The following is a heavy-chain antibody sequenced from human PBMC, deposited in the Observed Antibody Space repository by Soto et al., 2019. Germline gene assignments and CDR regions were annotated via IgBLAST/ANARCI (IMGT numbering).Heavy chain of an antibody. V-gene: IGHV4-39*01. J-gene: IGHJ4*02. D-gene: IGHD3-10*01. Sequence: QLQLQESGPGLVKPSETLSLTCSVSGGSISTSSYFWGWIRQPPGKGLEWVGAVHYSGSANYRSTLQSRVTLSVHTSQHQSSLRLRSVTAAETAVYYCARHRWGSGSYSGLLDFWGQG. CDR3: ARHRWGSGSYSGLLDF. CDR2: VHYSGSA. CDR1: GGSISTSSYF.